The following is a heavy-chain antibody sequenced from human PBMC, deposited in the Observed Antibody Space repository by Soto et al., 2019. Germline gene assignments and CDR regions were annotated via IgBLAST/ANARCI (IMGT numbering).Heavy chain of an antibody. V-gene: IGHV4-39*02. CDR3: AREEGSSWTPYYYYGMDV. Sequence: QLQLQESGPGLVTPSETLSLTCTVSGGSISSSSYYWGWIRQPPGKGLEWIGSIYYSGSTYYNPSLKSRVTISVDTSKNQFSLKLSSVTAADTAVYYCAREEGSSWTPYYYYGMDVWGQGTTVTVSS. J-gene: IGHJ6*02. CDR2: IYYSGST. CDR1: GGSISSSSYY. D-gene: IGHD6-13*01.